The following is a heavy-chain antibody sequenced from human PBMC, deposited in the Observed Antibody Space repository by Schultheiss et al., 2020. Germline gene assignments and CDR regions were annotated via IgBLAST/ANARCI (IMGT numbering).Heavy chain of an antibody. CDR1: GGSISSGGYY. Sequence: SETLSLTCTVSGGSISSGGYYWSWIRQHPGKGLEWIGYIYYSGSTYYNPSLKSRVTISVDTSKNQFSLKLSSVTAADTAVYYCAMSPYSSGWYDWYFDLWGRGTLVTVSS. J-gene: IGHJ2*01. CDR3: AMSPYSSGWYDWYFDL. CDR2: IYYSGST. D-gene: IGHD6-19*01. V-gene: IGHV4-61*08.